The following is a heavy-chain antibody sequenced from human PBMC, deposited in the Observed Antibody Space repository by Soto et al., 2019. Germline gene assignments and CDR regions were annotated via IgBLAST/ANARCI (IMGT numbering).Heavy chain of an antibody. CDR3: ARDFGAFNYGSAYFDY. Sequence: GGSLRLSCAPSGFTFSTYGMHWVRQAPGKGLEWVAVIWYDGSNQYYADSVKGRFTTSRDNSKHMLYLQLNSLRAEDTAVYYCARDFGAFNYGSAYFDYWGQGTPGTVSS. CDR1: GFTFSTYG. J-gene: IGHJ4*02. V-gene: IGHV3-33*01. D-gene: IGHD3-10*01. CDR2: IWYDGSNQ.